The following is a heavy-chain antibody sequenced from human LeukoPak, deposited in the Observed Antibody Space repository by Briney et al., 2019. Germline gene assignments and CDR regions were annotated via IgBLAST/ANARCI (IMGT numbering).Heavy chain of an antibody. Sequence: PGGSLRRSRAAPEFTSISYFVSWGRQAPGNRLEGVSGIGGSGSNTYYADFVKSRFTISRDNSKNTLYLQMNSLRAEDTAVYYCAKEYTNSWFTSLNWGQGTLVTVSS. J-gene: IGHJ4*02. V-gene: IGHV3-23*01. D-gene: IGHD6-13*01. CDR1: EFTSISYF. CDR3: AKEYTNSWFTSLN. CDR2: IGGSGSNT.